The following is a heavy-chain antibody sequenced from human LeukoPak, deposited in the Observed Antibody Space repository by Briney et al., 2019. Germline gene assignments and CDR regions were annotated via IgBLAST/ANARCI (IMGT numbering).Heavy chain of an antibody. V-gene: IGHV4-61*08. CDR2: IYYTGTT. CDR1: GGSISSGDYY. D-gene: IGHD4-17*01. Sequence: SETLSLTCTVSGGSISSGDYYWSWVRQPPGKGLEWIGYIYYTGTTNYNPSLKSRVTISVDTSKNRFSLRLSSVTAADTAVYYCARDLAVTTTLGSWFDPWGQGSLVTVSS. CDR3: ARDLAVTTTLGSWFDP. J-gene: IGHJ5*02.